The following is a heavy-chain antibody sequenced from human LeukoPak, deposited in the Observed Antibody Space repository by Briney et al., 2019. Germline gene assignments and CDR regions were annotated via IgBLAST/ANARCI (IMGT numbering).Heavy chain of an antibody. Sequence: GGSLRLSCAASGFTFSSYMMNWVRQAPGKGLEWVSSINSGSTYTYYTESVKGRFTVSRDNAKNSLFLQMNSLRAEDTAIYYCARSLTTLTYEGYWGPGTLVTVSS. D-gene: IGHD1-1*01. CDR1: GFTFSSYM. CDR3: ARSLTTLTYEGY. V-gene: IGHV3-21*01. J-gene: IGHJ4*02. CDR2: INSGSTYT.